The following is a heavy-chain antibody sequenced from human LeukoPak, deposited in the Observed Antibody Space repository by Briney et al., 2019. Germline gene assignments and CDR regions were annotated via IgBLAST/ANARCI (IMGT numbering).Heavy chain of an antibody. V-gene: IGHV3-20*04. CDR1: GFAFDEHG. D-gene: IGHD2-2*01. CDR3: ARAPITSPFYFDY. J-gene: IGHJ4*02. Sequence: GGSLRLSCTASGFAFDEHGMSWVRQVPGKGLEWDSGINWSGGGTGYADPLRGRFTISRDNAKNSLYLQMDSLRAEDTALYYCARAPITSPFYFDYWGQGTLVTVSS. CDR2: INWSGGGT.